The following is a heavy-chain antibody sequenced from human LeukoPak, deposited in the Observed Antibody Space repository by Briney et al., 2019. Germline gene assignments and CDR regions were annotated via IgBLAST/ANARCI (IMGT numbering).Heavy chain of an antibody. D-gene: IGHD3-10*01. CDR1: GGSISSSSYY. Sequence: SETLSLTCTVSGGSISSSSYYWSWIRQPPGKGLVWIGYIHYSGSTNYNPSLKSRVTISVDTSKNQFSLKLSSVTAADTAVYYCARQPKSCAPGIFITGKACWFDSWGQGTLVTVSP. CDR2: IHYSGST. V-gene: IGHV4-61*05. CDR3: ARQPKSCAPGIFITGKACWFDS. J-gene: IGHJ5*01.